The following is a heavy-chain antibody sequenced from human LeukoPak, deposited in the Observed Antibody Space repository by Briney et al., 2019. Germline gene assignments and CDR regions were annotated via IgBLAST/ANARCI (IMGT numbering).Heavy chain of an antibody. CDR1: GFALSSYA. Sequence: GGSLRLSCAASGFALSSYAMSWVRQAPGKGLEWVSATSSSDAGTYHAESVRGRFTISRDNSKNTLYLQMNSLRADDAAVYYCAKIAPDYDILTGYYPDYWGQGTLATVSS. D-gene: IGHD3-9*01. CDR2: TSSSDAGT. V-gene: IGHV3-23*01. CDR3: AKIAPDYDILTGYYPDY. J-gene: IGHJ4*02.